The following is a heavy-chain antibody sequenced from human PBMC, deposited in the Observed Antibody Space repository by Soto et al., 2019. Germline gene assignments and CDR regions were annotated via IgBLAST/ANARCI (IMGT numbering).Heavy chain of an antibody. CDR1: GYAFTTYG. CDR3: ARGRYGDY. CDR2: ISAHKGNT. V-gene: IGHV1-18*01. J-gene: IGHJ4*02. Sequence: QVHLVQSGAEVKKPGASVKVSCKGSGYAFTTYGITWVRQAPGQGLEWMGWISAHKGNTNYAQKLQGRVTVTRDTTTSTADMELKSLRTDETAVYCCARGRYGDYGGQGALVTVSS. D-gene: IGHD1-1*01.